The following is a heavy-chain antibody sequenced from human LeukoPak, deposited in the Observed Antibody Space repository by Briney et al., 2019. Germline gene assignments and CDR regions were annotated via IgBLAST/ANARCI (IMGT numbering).Heavy chain of an antibody. V-gene: IGHV4-34*09. CDR1: GGSFSGYY. CDR3: ARVSVTMIVTKFDY. CDR2: INHSGST. Sequence: SETLSLTCAVYGGSFSGYYWSWIRQPPGKGLEWIGEINHSGSTNYNPSLKSRVTISVDTSKNQFSLKLSSVTAADTAVYYCARVSVTMIVTKFDYWGQGTLVTVSS. J-gene: IGHJ4*02. D-gene: IGHD3-22*01.